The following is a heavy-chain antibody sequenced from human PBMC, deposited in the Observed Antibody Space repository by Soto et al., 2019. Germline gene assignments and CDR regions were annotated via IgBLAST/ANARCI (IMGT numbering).Heavy chain of an antibody. D-gene: IGHD4-17*01. CDR2: INHSGST. CDR1: GGXFSGXY. CDR3: ARPSSSTVTTGATFDI. J-gene: IGHJ3*02. Sequence: SETLSLTCAVYGGXFSGXYWXXIRXPPGKGLEWIGEINHSGSTNYNPSLKSRVTISVDTSKNHFSLKVNSVTAADTAVYYCARPSSSTVTTGATFDIWGQGTMVTVS. V-gene: IGHV4-34*01.